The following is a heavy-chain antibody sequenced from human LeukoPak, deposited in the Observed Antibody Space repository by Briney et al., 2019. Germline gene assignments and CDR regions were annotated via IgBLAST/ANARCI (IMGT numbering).Heavy chain of an antibody. CDR1: GYTFTSYG. D-gene: IGHD5-12*01. J-gene: IGHJ4*02. V-gene: IGHV1-18*01. CDR3: ARGSLIRRGYSGYDYGNPDY. CDR2: ISAYNGNT. Sequence: GASVKVSCKASGYTFTSYGISWVRQAPGQGLEWMGWISAYNGNTNYAQKLQGRVTMTTDTSTSTAYMELRSLRSDDTAVYYCARGSLIRRGYSGYDYGNPDYWGQGTLVTVSS.